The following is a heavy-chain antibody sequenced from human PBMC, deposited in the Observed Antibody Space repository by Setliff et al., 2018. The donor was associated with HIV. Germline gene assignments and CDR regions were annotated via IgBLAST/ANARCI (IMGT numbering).Heavy chain of an antibody. CDR2: IGSSGSTI. D-gene: IGHD3-16*01. CDR3: ARLREYYSYGMDV. CDR1: GFTFDDHA. V-gene: IGHV3-48*01. J-gene: IGHJ6*02. Sequence: LRLSCAASGFTFDDHAMNWVRQAPGKGLEWVSYIGSSGSTIYYADSVKGRFTSSRDNARNSLFLQMNSLRAEDTAVYYCARLREYYSYGMDVWGQGTTVTVSS.